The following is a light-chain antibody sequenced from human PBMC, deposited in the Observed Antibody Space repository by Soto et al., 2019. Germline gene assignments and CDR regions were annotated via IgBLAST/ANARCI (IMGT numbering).Light chain of an antibody. CDR2: DVS. Sequence: QSALTQPASVSGSPGQSITISCTGTSSDVGGYNYVYWYQQHPGKAPKLMIYDVSNRPSGVSNRFSGSKSGNTASLTISGLKAEDEADYYAFSYTSGGTLGVFGTVTKLPS. CDR3: FSYTSGGTLGV. CDR1: SSDVGGYNY. V-gene: IGLV2-14*01. J-gene: IGLJ1*01.